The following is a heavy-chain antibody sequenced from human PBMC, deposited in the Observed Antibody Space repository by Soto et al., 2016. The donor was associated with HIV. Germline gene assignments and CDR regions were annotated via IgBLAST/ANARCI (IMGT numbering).Heavy chain of an antibody. D-gene: IGHD6-19*01. Sequence: EVQLVESGGGLVQPGGSLKLSCAASGFTFSGSAMHWVRQASGKGLEWVGRIRSKANSYATAYAASVKGRFTISRDDSKNTAYLQMNSLKTEDTAVYYCLIAVAGHNWFDPWGQGTLVTVSS. V-gene: IGHV3-73*01. CDR1: GFTFSGSA. CDR3: LIAVAGHNWFDP. J-gene: IGHJ5*02. CDR2: IRSKANSYAT.